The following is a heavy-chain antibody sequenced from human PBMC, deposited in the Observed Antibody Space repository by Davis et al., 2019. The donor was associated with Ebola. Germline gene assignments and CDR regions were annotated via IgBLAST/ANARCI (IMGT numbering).Heavy chain of an antibody. CDR2: ISGSGGST. D-gene: IGHD2-15*01. Sequence: GESLKISCSASGFTFSNYAMSWVRQAPGKGLEWVSAISGSGGSTYYADSVKGRFTISRDNSKNTLYLQMNSLRAEDTAVYYCAKPAGYCSGGSCYPYFDYWGQGTLVTVSS. CDR3: AKPAGYCSGGSCYPYFDY. CDR1: GFTFSNYA. V-gene: IGHV3-23*01. J-gene: IGHJ4*02.